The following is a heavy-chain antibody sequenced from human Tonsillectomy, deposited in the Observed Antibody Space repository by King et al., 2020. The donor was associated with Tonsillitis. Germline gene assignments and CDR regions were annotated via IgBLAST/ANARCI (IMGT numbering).Heavy chain of an antibody. J-gene: IGHJ6*02. V-gene: IGHV3-30*18. CDR1: GFTFSSYD. CDR2: ISYDGSKK. CDR3: AKDNGGKGARDV. D-gene: IGHD3-16*01. Sequence: VQLVESGGGVVQPGRSLRLSCAASGFTFSSYDMHWVRQAPGKGPEWVAVISYDGSKKYYGDSVKGRFTISRDNSKNTLFLQMNSLRGDDTAVYYCAKDNGGKGARDVWGQGTTVTVSS.